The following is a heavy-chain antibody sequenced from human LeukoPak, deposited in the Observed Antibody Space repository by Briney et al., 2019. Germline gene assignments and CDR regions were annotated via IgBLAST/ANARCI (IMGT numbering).Heavy chain of an antibody. V-gene: IGHV1-2*02. CDR3: AREYSSSLFDY. J-gene: IGHJ4*02. D-gene: IGHD6-13*01. CDR2: INGNTGDT. Sequence: ASVKVSCKASGYTFTGHYVHCVRQAPGQGLERMGWINGNTGDTNYAQRFQGRVTMIRETSISTMYMELSRLRSDDTAVYCCAREYSSSLFDYWGQGTLVTVSS. CDR1: GYTFTGHY.